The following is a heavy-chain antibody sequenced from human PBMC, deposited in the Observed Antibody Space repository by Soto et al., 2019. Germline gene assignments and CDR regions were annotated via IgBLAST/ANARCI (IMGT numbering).Heavy chain of an antibody. CDR1: GYTFTNYA. V-gene: IGHV1-3*01. CDR2: INAGNGNT. D-gene: IGHD1-26*01. J-gene: IGHJ4*02. Sequence: ASVKVSCKASGYTFTNYAMNWVRQAPGQRLEWMGWINAGNGNTKYSQKFQGRVTITRDTSASTAYMELSSLRSEDTAVYYCARDFTGSYLGLDYWGQGTLVTVSS. CDR3: ARDFTGSYLGLDY.